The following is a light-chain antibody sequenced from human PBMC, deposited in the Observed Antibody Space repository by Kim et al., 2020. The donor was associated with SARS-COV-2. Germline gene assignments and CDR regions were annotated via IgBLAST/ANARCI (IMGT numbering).Light chain of an antibody. CDR1: NIRSKN. V-gene: IGLV3-9*01. CDR3: QVWDSSNGV. Sequence: SVALGQTATNTCEANNIRSKNVQWYQQRPGQAPVLVIYADNKRPSGIPGRFSGSNSGNTATLTVSRAQAGDEADYYCQVWDSSNGVFGGGTQLTVL. CDR2: ADN. J-gene: IGLJ3*02.